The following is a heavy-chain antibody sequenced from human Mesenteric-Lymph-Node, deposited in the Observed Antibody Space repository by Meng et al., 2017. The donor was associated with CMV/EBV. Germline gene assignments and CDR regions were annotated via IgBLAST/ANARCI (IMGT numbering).Heavy chain of an antibody. D-gene: IGHD7-27*01. CDR1: GFSLSSSGMC. CDR3: ARLIWGSRNWFDP. J-gene: IGHJ5*02. CDR2: INWDDDK. Sequence: SGPTLVKPTQTLTLTCSFSGFSLSSSGMCVSWVRQPPGKALEWLALINWDDDKYYSTSLKTRLSISKDTSKNQVVLTMTNMDPVDTATYYCARLIWGSRNWFDPWGPGTLVTVSS. V-gene: IGHV2-70*20.